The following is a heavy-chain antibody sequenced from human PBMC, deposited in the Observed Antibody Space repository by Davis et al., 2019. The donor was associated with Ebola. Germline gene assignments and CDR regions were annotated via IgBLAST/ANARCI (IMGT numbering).Heavy chain of an antibody. CDR1: GFTFSDYY. V-gene: IGHV3-11*01. Sequence: GGSLRLSCAASGFTFSDYYMSWIRQAPGKGLEWVSYISSSGSTIYYADSVKGRFTISRDNAKNSLYLQMNSLRADDTAVYYCARADSSSWGYFDYWGQGTLVTVSS. J-gene: IGHJ4*02. CDR2: ISSSGSTI. CDR3: ARADSSSWGYFDY. D-gene: IGHD6-13*01.